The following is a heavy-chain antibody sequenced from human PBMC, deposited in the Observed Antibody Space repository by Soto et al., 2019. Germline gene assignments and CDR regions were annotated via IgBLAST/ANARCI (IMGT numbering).Heavy chain of an antibody. CDR1: GFTFSSYA. V-gene: IGHV3-23*01. Sequence: SLSCAASGFTFSSYAMSWVRQAPGKGLEWVSAISGSGGSTYYADSVKGRFTISRDNSKNTLYLQMNSLRAEDTAVYYCAKDGGGPSRPHYFDYWGQGTLVTVSS. CDR2: ISGSGGST. J-gene: IGHJ4*02. D-gene: IGHD3-16*01. CDR3: AKDGGGPSRPHYFDY.